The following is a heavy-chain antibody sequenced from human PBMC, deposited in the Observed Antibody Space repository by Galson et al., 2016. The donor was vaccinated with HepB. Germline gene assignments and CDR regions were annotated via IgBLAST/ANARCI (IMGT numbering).Heavy chain of an antibody. CDR1: GFTFRSYG. J-gene: IGHJ6*02. Sequence: SLRLSCAASGFTFRSYGMHWVRQAPGKGLEWVAGISYDGTNKKYLHSVKGRFSIARDNSKNTPYLQMNSLRAEDTAVDYCAKENSGRSWYRDGMDVWGQGTTVTVSS. CDR2: ISYDGTNK. D-gene: IGHD6-13*01. V-gene: IGHV3-30*18. CDR3: AKENSGRSWYRDGMDV.